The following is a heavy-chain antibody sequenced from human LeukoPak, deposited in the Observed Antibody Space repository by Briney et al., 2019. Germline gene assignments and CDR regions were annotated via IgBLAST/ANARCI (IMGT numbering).Heavy chain of an antibody. CDR3: ASVYDSSGYYPF. Sequence: SETLSLTCPVSGGSISSYYWNWIRQPPGKGLEWIGYIYYSGSTNSNPSLKSRVTISVDTSKNQFSLKLSSVTAADTAVYYCASVYDSSGYYPFWGQGTLVTVSS. V-gene: IGHV4-59*12. CDR2: IYYSGST. J-gene: IGHJ4*02. D-gene: IGHD3-22*01. CDR1: GGSISSYY.